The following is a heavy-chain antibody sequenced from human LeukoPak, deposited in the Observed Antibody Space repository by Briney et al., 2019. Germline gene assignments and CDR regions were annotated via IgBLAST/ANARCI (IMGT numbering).Heavy chain of an antibody. J-gene: IGHJ4*02. CDR3: ARAYYYDSSGWSFDY. Sequence: SVKVSCKASGGTFSSYAISWVRQAPGQGLEWMGRIIPIFGTANYAQKFQGRVTITTDESTSTAYMELSSLRSEGTAVYYCARAYYYDSSGWSFDYWGQGTLVTVSS. CDR1: GGTFSSYA. CDR2: IIPIFGTA. D-gene: IGHD3-22*01. V-gene: IGHV1-69*05.